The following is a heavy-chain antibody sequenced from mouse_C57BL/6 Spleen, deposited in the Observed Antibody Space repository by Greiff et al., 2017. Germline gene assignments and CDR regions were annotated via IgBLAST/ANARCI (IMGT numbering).Heavy chain of an antibody. Sequence: QQSCKASGYTFTSYWMHWVKQRPGQGLEWIGEIDPSDSYTNYNQKFKGKSTLTVDKSSSTAYMQLSSLTSEDSAVYYCARWDYGSSPYYAMDYWGQGTSVTVSS. CDR1: GYTFTSYW. CDR2: IDPSDSYT. D-gene: IGHD1-1*01. J-gene: IGHJ4*01. CDR3: ARWDYGSSPYYAMDY. V-gene: IGHV1-69*01.